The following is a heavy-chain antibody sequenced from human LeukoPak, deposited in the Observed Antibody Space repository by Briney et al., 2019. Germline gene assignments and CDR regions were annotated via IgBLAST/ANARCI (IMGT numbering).Heavy chain of an antibody. CDR2: IYYSGST. D-gene: IGHD4-23*01. V-gene: IGHV4-59*01. CDR3: ARGDGGPHFDY. J-gene: IGHJ4*02. CDR1: GGSISSYY. Sequence: SETLSLTCTVSGGSISSYYWSWIRQPPGKGLEWIGYIYYSGSTNYNPSLKSRVTISVDTSKNQFSLKLSSVTAADTAVYYCARGDGGPHFDYWGQGTLVTVSS.